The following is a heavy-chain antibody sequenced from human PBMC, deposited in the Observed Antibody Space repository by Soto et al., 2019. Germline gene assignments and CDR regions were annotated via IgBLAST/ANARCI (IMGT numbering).Heavy chain of an antibody. J-gene: IGHJ2*01. CDR3: ARAYCGGDCPRWYFDL. V-gene: IGHV3-74*01. CDR2: IKSDGSST. CDR1: GFTISSYW. Sequence: EVQLVESGGGLVQPGGSLRLSCAASGFTISSYWMDWVRQAPGKGLVWVSRIKSDGSSTSYADSVKGRFTTSRDNAKNTLYLQMNSLRAEDTAVYYCARAYCGGDCPRWYFDLWGRGTLVTVSS. D-gene: IGHD2-21*02.